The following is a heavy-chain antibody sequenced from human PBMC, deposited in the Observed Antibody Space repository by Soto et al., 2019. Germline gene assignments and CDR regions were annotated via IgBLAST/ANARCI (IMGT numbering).Heavy chain of an antibody. J-gene: IGHJ4*02. CDR3: ARGGRDAGWYVCYFDY. Sequence: GASVKVFCKASGYTFTGYYMHWVRQAPGQGLEWMGWINPNSGGTNYAQKFQGWVTMTRDTSISTAYMELSRLRSDDTAVYYCARGGRDAGWYVCYFDYWGQGTLVTVSS. CDR1: GYTFTGYY. D-gene: IGHD6-19*01. V-gene: IGHV1-2*04. CDR2: INPNSGGT.